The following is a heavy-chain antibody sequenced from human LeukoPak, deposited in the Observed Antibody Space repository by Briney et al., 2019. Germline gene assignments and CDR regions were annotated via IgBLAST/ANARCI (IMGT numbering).Heavy chain of an antibody. CDR2: IIPIFGTA. V-gene: IGHV1-69*13. D-gene: IGHD1-1*01. Sequence: ASVKVSCKASGGTFSSYAISWVRQAPGQGVEWMGGIIPIFGTANYAQKFQGRVTITADESTSTAYMELSSLRSEDTAVYYCASVVRSGTTNYYYYGMDVWGKGTTVTVSS. J-gene: IGHJ6*04. CDR1: GGTFSSYA. CDR3: ASVVRSGTTNYYYYGMDV.